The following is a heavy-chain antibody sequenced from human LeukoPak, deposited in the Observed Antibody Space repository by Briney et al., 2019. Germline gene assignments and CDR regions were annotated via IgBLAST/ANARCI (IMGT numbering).Heavy chain of an antibody. J-gene: IGHJ6*03. CDR1: GFSLSSYW. CDR2: IKQDGSEK. Sequence: PGGSLRLSCAASGFSLSSYWMSWVRQAPEKGPEWVANIKQDGSEKYYVDSVKGRFTISRDNAKNSLYLQMNSLRAEDTAVYYCARALYSSSSGDYMDVWGKGTTVTVSS. D-gene: IGHD6-6*01. V-gene: IGHV3-7*03. CDR3: ARALYSSSSGDYMDV.